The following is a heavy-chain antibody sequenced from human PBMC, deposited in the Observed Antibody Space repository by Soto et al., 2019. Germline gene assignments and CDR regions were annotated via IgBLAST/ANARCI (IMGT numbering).Heavy chain of an antibody. D-gene: IGHD3-22*01. CDR2: ISSSSSTI. CDR3: ARDAYDYDDTSGYYRH. V-gene: IGHV3-48*02. J-gene: IGHJ4*02. CDR1: GFTFDNYA. Sequence: PGGSLRLSCVASGFTFDNYAMNWVRQAPGKGLEWVSYISSSSSTIYYADSVKGRFTISRDNAKNSLYLQMNSLRDEDTAVYYCARDAYDYDDTSGYYRHWGPGTLVTVSS.